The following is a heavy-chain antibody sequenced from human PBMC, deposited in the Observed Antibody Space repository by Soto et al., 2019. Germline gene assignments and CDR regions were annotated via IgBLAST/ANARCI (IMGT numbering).Heavy chain of an antibody. CDR3: ATYDVGTIIQDY. V-gene: IGHV4-34*01. Sequence: LSLTCAVYGGSFSSHSRSWVRQSPGKGLEWIGEIPPGGSPNYNPSLKSRVTMSGETSKNQFSLELSSLTAADTAVYYCATYDVGTIIQDYWGQGTLVTVSS. CDR2: IPPGGSP. D-gene: IGHD2-21*02. J-gene: IGHJ4*02. CDR1: GGSFSSHS.